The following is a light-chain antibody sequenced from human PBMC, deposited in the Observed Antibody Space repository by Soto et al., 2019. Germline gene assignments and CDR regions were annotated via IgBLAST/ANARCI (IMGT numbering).Light chain of an antibody. V-gene: IGKV3-15*01. J-gene: IGKJ4*01. Sequence: EIVMTQSPATLSVSPGERATLSCRASQSVSSNLAWYQQKPGQAPRLLIYGAFTRANGIPARFSGSGSGTEFTLTISSLQSEDLAIYYCQQYKNWPPLTFGGGTKVEIK. CDR1: QSVSSN. CDR3: QQYKNWPPLT. CDR2: GAF.